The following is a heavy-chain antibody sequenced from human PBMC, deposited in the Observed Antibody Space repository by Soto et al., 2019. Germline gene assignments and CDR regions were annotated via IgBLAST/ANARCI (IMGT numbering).Heavy chain of an antibody. J-gene: IGHJ3*02. CDR1: GGSISRGGYY. V-gene: IGHV4-31*03. Sequence: QVQLQESGPGLVKPSQTLSLTCTVSGGSISRGGYYWSCIRQHPGKGLEWIGYIYYSGSTYYNPSLKSRVTISVDTSKNQFSLKLSSVTAADTAVYYCARTTGTTSRGAFDIWGQGTMVTVSS. CDR2: IYYSGST. D-gene: IGHD1-1*01. CDR3: ARTTGTTSRGAFDI.